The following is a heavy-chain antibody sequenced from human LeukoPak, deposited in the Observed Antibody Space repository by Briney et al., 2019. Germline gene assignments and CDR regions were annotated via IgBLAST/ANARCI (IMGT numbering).Heavy chain of an antibody. J-gene: IGHJ3*02. CDR3: ARSGDCSSTSCYFHAFDI. D-gene: IGHD2-2*01. CDR2: IYYSGST. Sequence: SETLSLTCTVSGGSISSYYWSWIRQPPGKGLEWIGYIYYSGSTNYNPSLKSRVTISVDTSKNRFSLKLSSVTAADTAVYYCARSGDCSSTSCYFHAFDIWGQGTMVTVSS. V-gene: IGHV4-59*01. CDR1: GGSISSYY.